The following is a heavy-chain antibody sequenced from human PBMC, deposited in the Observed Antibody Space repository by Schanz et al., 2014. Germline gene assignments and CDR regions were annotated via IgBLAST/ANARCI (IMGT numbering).Heavy chain of an antibody. CDR1: GYTFTSHG. CDR2: INAANGNT. V-gene: IGHV1-18*01. CDR3: ARAFGGYDPAGALDY. D-gene: IGHD5-12*01. Sequence: QVQLVQSGAEVRKPGASVKVSCKASGYTFTSHGISWVRQAPGQRLEWMGWINAANGNTRYSQKFQGRVTMTRDTSISTAYMELSRLKSDDTAVYYCARAFGGYDPAGALDYWGQGTLVTVSS. J-gene: IGHJ4*02.